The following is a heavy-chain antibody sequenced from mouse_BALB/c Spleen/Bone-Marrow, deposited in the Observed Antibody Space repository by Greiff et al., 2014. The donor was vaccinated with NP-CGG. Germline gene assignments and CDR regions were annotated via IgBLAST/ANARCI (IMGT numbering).Heavy chain of an antibody. CDR1: GYTFSDYW. CDR3: AKGGHVMDY. J-gene: IGHJ4*01. Sequence: QVQLKQSGAELMKPGASVMISCKATGYTFSDYWIEWVKQRPGHSLEWIGEILPGGGSTNYNENFKGKATFTADTSSNTAYMQLSSLTSEDSAVYYCAKGGHVMDYWGQGTSVTVSS. CDR2: ILPGGGST. D-gene: IGHD1-1*02. V-gene: IGHV1-9*01.